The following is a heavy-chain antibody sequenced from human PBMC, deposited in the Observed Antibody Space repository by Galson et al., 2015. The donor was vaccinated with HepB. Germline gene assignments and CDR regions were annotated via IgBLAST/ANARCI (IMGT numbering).Heavy chain of an antibody. V-gene: IGHV3-30*03. Sequence: SLRLSCAASGFTFSSYGMHWVRQAPGKGLEWVAVISYDGSNKYYADSVKGRFTISRDNSKNTLYLQMNSLRAEDTAVYYCARVKTTVTTPGWFDPWGQGTLVTVSS. D-gene: IGHD4-17*01. J-gene: IGHJ5*02. CDR3: ARVKTTVTTPGWFDP. CDR1: GFTFSSYG. CDR2: ISYDGSNK.